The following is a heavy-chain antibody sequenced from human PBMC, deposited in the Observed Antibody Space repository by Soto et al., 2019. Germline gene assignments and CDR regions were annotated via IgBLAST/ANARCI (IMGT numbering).Heavy chain of an antibody. V-gene: IGHV4-59*08. J-gene: IGHJ5*02. Sequence: SETLSLTCTVSGGSISSYYWSWIRQPPGKGLEWIGYIYYSGSTNYNPSLKSRVTISVDTSKNQFSLKLSSVTAADTAVYYCARHRADYGDYDCWFDPWGQGTLVTVSS. CDR1: GGSISSYY. CDR3: ARHRADYGDYDCWFDP. D-gene: IGHD4-17*01. CDR2: IYYSGST.